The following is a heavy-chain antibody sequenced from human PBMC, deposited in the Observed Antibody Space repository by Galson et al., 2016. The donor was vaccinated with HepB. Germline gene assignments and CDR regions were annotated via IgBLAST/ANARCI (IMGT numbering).Heavy chain of an antibody. CDR3: TKAIPKSPSHYYYGMDV. CDR2: IRSKANNYAT. V-gene: IGHV3-73*01. D-gene: IGHD2-2*02. J-gene: IGHJ6*02. CDR1: DFTFSGST. Sequence: SLRLSCAASDFTFSGSTMHWVRQASGKGLEWVGRIRSKANNYATTYAASVKGRFTLSRDDSRNTAYLQMNSLKTEDTAVYYCTKAIPKSPSHYYYGMDVWGQ.